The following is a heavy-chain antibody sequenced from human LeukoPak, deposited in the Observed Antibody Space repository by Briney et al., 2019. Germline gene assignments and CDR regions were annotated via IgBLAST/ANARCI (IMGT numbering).Heavy chain of an antibody. V-gene: IGHV7-4-1*02. CDR2: INTNTGNP. D-gene: IGHD3-10*01. Sequence: ASVKVSCKASGYSLTSYALNWVRQAPGQGFEWMGWINTNTGNPTYAQGFTGRFVFSLDTSVSTAHLQISSLKAEDTAVYFCARGRGASSGSGSHGTTSSYYMDVWGKGTTVTISS. CDR1: GYSLTSYA. CDR3: ARGRGASSGSGSHGTTSSYYMDV. J-gene: IGHJ6*03.